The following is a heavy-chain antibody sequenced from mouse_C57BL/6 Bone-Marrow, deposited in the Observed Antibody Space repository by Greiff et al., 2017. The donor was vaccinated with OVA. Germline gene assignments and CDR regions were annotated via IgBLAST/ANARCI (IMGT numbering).Heavy chain of an antibody. CDR2: IHPNSGST. CDR3: ARCYGSSFYYFDY. D-gene: IGHD1-1*01. CDR1: GYTFTSYW. Sequence: VQLQQPGAELVKPGASVKLSCKASGYTFTSYWMHWVKQRPGQGLEWIGMIHPNSGSTNYNEKFKSKATLTVDKSSSTAYMQLSSLTSEDSAVYYCARCYGSSFYYFDYWGQGTTLTVSS. V-gene: IGHV1-64*01. J-gene: IGHJ2*01.